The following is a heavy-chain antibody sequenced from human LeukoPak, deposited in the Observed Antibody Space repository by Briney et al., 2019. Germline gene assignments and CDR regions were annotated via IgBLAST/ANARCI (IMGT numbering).Heavy chain of an antibody. CDR1: GSTVSSNY. J-gene: IGHJ4*02. V-gene: IGHV3-53*01. CDR2: IYSGGST. D-gene: IGHD6-6*01. Sequence: PGGSLRLSCVASGSTVSSNYMSWVRQAPGKGLEWVSVIYSGGSTYYADSVKGRFTISRDNSKNTLYLQMNSLRAEDTAVYYCARGPRPKYSSSPNYFDYWGQGTLVTVSS. CDR3: ARGPRPKYSSSPNYFDY.